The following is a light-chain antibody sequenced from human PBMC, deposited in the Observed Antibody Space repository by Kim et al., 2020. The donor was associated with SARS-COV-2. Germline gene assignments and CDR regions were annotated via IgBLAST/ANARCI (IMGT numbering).Light chain of an antibody. CDR2: DAS. Sequence: ASVGDRVTITCRASQGTSSRLAWFQQKPGKAPVLLIYDASTLQSGVPSRFSGSGSGTDFTLTITSLQPEDSGTYYCQQADNFPLTFAGGTKVDIK. V-gene: IGKV1-12*01. CDR3: QQADNFPLT. J-gene: IGKJ4*01. CDR1: QGTSSR.